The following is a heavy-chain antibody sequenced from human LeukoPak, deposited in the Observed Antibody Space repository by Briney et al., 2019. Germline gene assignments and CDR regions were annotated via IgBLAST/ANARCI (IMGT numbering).Heavy chain of an antibody. CDR3: ARAEYYYGSGSYFGDFDY. D-gene: IGHD3-10*01. J-gene: IGHJ4*02. CDR2: IYYSGST. CDR1: GGSISSGDYY. V-gene: IGHV4-30-4*08. Sequence: PSQTLSLTCTVSGGSISSGDYYWSWIRQPPGKGLEWIGYIYYSGSTYYNPSPKSRVTISVDTSKHQFSLKLSSVTAADTAVYYCARAEYYYGSGSYFGDFDYWGQGTLVTVSS.